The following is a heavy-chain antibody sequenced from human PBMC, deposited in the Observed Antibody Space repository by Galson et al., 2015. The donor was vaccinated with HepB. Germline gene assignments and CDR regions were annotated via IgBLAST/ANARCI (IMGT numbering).Heavy chain of an antibody. CDR3: ARSNGGMDS. D-gene: IGHD7-27*01. CDR2: CYAGGGA. Sequence: SLRLSCAASGLSVSNYWMYWVRQAPGKGLEWVSVCYAGGGADYIDSVKGRFTISRDNSKNTVYLQMNSLRAEDTAVYYCARSNGGMDSWGQGTLVTVSS. V-gene: IGHV3-53*01. J-gene: IGHJ4*02. CDR1: GLSVSNYW.